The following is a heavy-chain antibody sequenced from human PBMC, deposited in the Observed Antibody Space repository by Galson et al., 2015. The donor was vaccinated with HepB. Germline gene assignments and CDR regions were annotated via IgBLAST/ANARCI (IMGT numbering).Heavy chain of an antibody. CDR3: ARRGVAAAVGPANNYGMDV. Sequence: SLRLSCAASGFTFSSYGMHWVRQAPGKGLEWVAVIWYDGSNKYYADSVKGRFTISRDNSKNTLYLQMNSLRAEDTAVYYCARRGVAAAVGPANNYGMDVWGQGTTVTVSS. J-gene: IGHJ6*02. CDR2: IWYDGSNK. CDR1: GFTFSSYG. D-gene: IGHD6-13*01. V-gene: IGHV3-33*01.